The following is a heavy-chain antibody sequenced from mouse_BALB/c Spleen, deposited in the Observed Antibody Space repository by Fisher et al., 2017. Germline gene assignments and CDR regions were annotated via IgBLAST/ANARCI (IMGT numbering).Heavy chain of an antibody. CDR3: AKNGNYFYAMDY. J-gene: IGHJ4*01. D-gene: IGHD2-1*01. Sequence: RFTISRDNAKNTLYLEMSSLRSEDTAMYYCAKNGNYFYAMDYWGQGTSVTVSS. V-gene: IGHV5-12*03.